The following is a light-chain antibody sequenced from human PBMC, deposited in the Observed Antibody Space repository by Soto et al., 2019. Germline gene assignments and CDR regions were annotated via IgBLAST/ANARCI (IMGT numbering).Light chain of an antibody. V-gene: IGKV2-30*02. CDR3: RQGTHRPWT. J-gene: IGKJ1*01. CDR1: ESLVHTNGNTY. Sequence: DVVLTQTPLSLSVTLGQPASISCRADESLVHTNGNTYLKWFQLMPGQSPRRLIYKVSNRDSGVPGRFSGSGAGTDFKLKISRVEAEDVGVYYCRQGTHRPWTFGHGPKVELK. CDR2: KVS.